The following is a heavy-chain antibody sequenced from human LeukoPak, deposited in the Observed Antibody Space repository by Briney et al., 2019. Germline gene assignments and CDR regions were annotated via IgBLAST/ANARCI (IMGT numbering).Heavy chain of an antibody. D-gene: IGHD2-2*01. CDR1: GYTFTSYG. CDR2: ISAYNGNT. J-gene: IGHJ5*02. CDR3: ARDIVVVPAAALDP. V-gene: IGHV1-18*01. Sequence: ASVKVSCKTSGYTFTSYGISWVRQAPGQGLEWMGWISAYNGNTNYAQKLQGRVTMTTDTSTSTAYMELRSLRSDDTAVYHCARDIVVVPAAALDPWGQGTLVTVSS.